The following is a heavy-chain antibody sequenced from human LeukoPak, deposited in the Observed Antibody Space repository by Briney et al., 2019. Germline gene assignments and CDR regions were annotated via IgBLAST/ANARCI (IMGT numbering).Heavy chain of an antibody. V-gene: IGHV4-31*03. CDR3: ARDSAYYYDSSGYYKKAFDI. CDR1: GGSISSGGYS. D-gene: IGHD3-22*01. J-gene: IGHJ3*02. CDR2: IYYSGST. Sequence: SQTLPLTCTVSGGSISSGGYSWSWIRQHPGKGLEWIGYIYYSGSTYYNPSLKSRVTISVDTSKNQFSLKLSSVTAADTAVYYCARDSAYYYDSSGYYKKAFDIWGQGTMVTVSS.